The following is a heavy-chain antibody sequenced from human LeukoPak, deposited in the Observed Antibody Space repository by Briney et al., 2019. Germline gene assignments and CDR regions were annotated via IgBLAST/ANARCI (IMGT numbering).Heavy chain of an antibody. D-gene: IGHD2-15*01. V-gene: IGHV3-30-3*01. CDR2: ISYDGSNK. CDR1: GFTFSSYA. J-gene: IGHJ4*02. CDR3: ARDNIVVVVAATTSPIGSFDY. Sequence: GGSLRLSCAASGFTFSSYAMHWVRQAPGKGLEWVAVISYDGSNKYYADSVKGRFTISRDNSKNTLYLQMNSLRAEDTAVYYCARDNIVVVVAATTSPIGSFDYWGQGTLVTVSS.